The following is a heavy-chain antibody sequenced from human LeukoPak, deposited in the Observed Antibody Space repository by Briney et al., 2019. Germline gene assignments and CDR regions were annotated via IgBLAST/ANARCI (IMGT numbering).Heavy chain of an antibody. D-gene: IGHD3-22*01. CDR1: GGSISSGDYY. J-gene: IGHJ3*02. CDR2: IYYSGST. Sequence: SETLSLTCTVSGGSISSGDYYWSWIRQPPGKGLEWIGYIYYSGSTYYNPSLKSRVTISVDTSRNQFSLKLSSVTAADTAVYYCHTYYYDSSGYYYVEGAFDIWGQGTMVTVSS. CDR3: HTYYYDSSGYYYVEGAFDI. V-gene: IGHV4-30-4*01.